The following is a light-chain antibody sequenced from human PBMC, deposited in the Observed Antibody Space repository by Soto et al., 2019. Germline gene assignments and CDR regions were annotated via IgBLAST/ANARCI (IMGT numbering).Light chain of an antibody. Sequence: QSVLTQPPSASGTPGQRVTISCSGSSSNIGSNTVNWFQQFPGTAPKLLIYGDNHRPSGVPDRFSGSKSGTSASLAISGLQYEDEADYYCAAWDDSLSGYVFGTGTKLTVL. V-gene: IGLV1-44*01. CDR3: AAWDDSLSGYV. J-gene: IGLJ1*01. CDR2: GDN. CDR1: SSNIGSNT.